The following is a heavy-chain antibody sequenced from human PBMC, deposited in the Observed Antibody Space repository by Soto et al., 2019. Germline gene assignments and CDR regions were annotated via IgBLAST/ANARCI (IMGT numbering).Heavy chain of an antibody. D-gene: IGHD2-2*01. V-gene: IGHV5-10-1*01. CDR1: GYRFTSYW. Sequence: PGESLNTSCKGPGYRFTSYWISWVLQMPGKGLEWMGRIDPSDSYTNYSPSFQGHVTISADKSISTAYLQWSSLKASDTAMYYCASQGYCSSTSCSDYYGMDVWGQGTTVTVSS. CDR3: ASQGYCSSTSCSDYYGMDV. CDR2: IDPSDSYT. J-gene: IGHJ6*02.